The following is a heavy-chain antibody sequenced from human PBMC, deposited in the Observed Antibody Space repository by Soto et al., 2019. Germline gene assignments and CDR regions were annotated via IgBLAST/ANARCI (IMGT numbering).Heavy chain of an antibody. V-gene: IGHV3-21*01. D-gene: IGHD6-19*01. CDR3: AGAPRAWLVDPTFDY. Sequence: EVQLVESGGGLVKPGGSLRLSCAASGFTFSSYSMNWVRQAPGKGLEWVSSISSSSSYIYYADSVKGRFTISRDNAKNSLYLQVNSLRAEDTAVYYCAGAPRAWLVDPTFDYWGQGTLVTVAS. CDR2: ISSSSSYI. J-gene: IGHJ4*02. CDR1: GFTFSSYS.